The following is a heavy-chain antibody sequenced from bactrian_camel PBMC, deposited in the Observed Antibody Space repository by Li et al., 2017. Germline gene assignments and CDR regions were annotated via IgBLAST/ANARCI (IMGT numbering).Heavy chain of an antibody. CDR1: GFTFSKNG. Sequence: VQLVESGGGLVQPGGSLRLRCAASGFTFSKNGMSWVRQAPGKGLEWVSTINAAGSSTYYAESVKGRFTISRDNAKNTVTLQMNSLKPEDTANYYCATEGPPCGTRQWEPGTQVTVS. V-gene: IGHV3S40*01. CDR2: INAAGSST. D-gene: IGHD2*01. J-gene: IGHJ4*01.